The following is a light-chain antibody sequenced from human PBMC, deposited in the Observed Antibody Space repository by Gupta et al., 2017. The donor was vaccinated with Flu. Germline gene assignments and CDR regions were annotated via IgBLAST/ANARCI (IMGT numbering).Light chain of an antibody. V-gene: IGLV3-19*01. CDR2: DQN. CDR1: RLRAYF. CDR3: LSRDNNGDPVEF. J-gene: IGLJ1*01. Sequence: SSELTQDPAVSVALGQTVRITCQGARLRAYFASWYQQKPGQAPILVIYDQNRRPSGIPDRFSGSSSGDTASLTITGAQAEDEADYYCLSRDNNGDPVEFFGPGTKVIVL.